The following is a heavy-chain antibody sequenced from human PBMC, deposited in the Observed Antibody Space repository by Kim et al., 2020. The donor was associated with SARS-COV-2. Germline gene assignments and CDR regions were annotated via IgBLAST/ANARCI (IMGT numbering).Heavy chain of an antibody. J-gene: IGHJ6*03. V-gene: IGHV1-2*02. D-gene: IGHD1-7*01. CDR3: AKNYGYYYYYMDV. Sequence: YAQEFQGRVTMTRETSISTAYMELSRLRSDDTAVYYCAKNYGYYYYYMDVWGKGTTVTVSS.